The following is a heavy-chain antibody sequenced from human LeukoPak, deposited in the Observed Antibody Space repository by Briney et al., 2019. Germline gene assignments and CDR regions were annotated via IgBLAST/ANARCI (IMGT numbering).Heavy chain of an antibody. CDR1: GGTFSSYV. CDR2: IIPIFSIA. D-gene: IGHD2-2*01. Sequence: SVKVSCKASGGTFSSYVISWVRQAPGQGLEWMGRIIPIFSIANYAQKFQGRVTITEDKSTSTAYMELSSLRSEDTAVYYCARDRCSSTSCYQNWFEPWGQGTLVTVSS. V-gene: IGHV1-69*04. J-gene: IGHJ5*02. CDR3: ARDRCSSTSCYQNWFEP.